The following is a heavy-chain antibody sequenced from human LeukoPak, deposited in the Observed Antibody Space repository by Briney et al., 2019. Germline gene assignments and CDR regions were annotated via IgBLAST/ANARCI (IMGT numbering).Heavy chain of an antibody. CDR2: INHSGST. V-gene: IGHV4-34*01. CDR1: GGSFSGYY. J-gene: IGHJ5*02. CDR3: ARPLVRGGVGFDP. D-gene: IGHD3-10*01. Sequence: PSETLSLTCAVYGGSFSGYYWSWIRQPPGKGLEWIGEINHSGSTHYNSSLKSRVTISVDTSKNQFSLKLSSVTAADTAVYYCARPLVRGGVGFDPWGQGNLVTVSS.